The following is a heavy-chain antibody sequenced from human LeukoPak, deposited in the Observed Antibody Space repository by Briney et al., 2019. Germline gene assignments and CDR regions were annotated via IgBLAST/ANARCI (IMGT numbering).Heavy chain of an antibody. CDR2: ISVDGRNK. V-gene: IGHV3-30*18. Sequence: PGRSLRLSCAASGFTFSSYGMHGVRQAPGKGLEGVAVISVDGRNKKYAASVNGRFTTSKDNTKNTPYLQMNSLRAEETGVYYCAKDRETTASGTFDYWGQGTPVTVSS. CDR3: AKDRETTASGTFDY. D-gene: IGHD6-13*01. J-gene: IGHJ4*02. CDR1: GFTFSSYG.